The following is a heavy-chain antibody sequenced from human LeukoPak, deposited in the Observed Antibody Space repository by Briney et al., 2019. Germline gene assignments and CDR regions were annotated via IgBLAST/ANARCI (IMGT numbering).Heavy chain of an antibody. J-gene: IGHJ4*02. CDR3: ARVRGYYDSSGYYYAG. V-gene: IGHV1-18*01. CDR2: ISAYNGNT. D-gene: IGHD3-22*01. CDR1: GYTFTSYG. Sequence: GASVKVSCKASGYTFTSYGISWVRQAPGQGLEWMGWISAYNGNTNYAQKLQGRVTMTTDTSTSTAYMELRSLTSDDTAVYYCARVRGYYDSSGYYYAGWGQGTLVTVSS.